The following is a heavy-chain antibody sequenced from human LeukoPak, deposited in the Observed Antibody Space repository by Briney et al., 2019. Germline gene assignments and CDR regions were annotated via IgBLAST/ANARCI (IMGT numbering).Heavy chain of an antibody. CDR2: IKQDGSVK. D-gene: IGHD3-22*01. CDR3: ARDRDYYDSSGYLR. V-gene: IGHV3-7*01. Sequence: PGGSLRLSCAASGFTFSDYWMTWVRQAPGRGLEWVANIKQDGSVKNYVDSVKGRFTISRDNAKNSLFLQMNSLRDEDTAVYYCARDRDYYDSSGYLRWGQGTLVTVSS. J-gene: IGHJ4*02. CDR1: GFTFSDYW.